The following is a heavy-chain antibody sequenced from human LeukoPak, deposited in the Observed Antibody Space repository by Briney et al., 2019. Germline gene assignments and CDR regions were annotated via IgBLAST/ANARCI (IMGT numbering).Heavy chain of an antibody. CDR3: ARGSGYYYGEFDG. CDR2: SYYSGSA. Sequence: PSETLSLTCTVSGTSISSSSYYWCWIRQPPGKGLEWIGSSYYSGSAYYNPSLKSRVTISVDTSRNHFSLGLSSVTAADTPVYSCARGSGYYYGEFDGWDQGTLVTVSS. J-gene: IGHJ4*02. V-gene: IGHV4-39*02. D-gene: IGHD3-22*01. CDR1: GTSISSSSYY.